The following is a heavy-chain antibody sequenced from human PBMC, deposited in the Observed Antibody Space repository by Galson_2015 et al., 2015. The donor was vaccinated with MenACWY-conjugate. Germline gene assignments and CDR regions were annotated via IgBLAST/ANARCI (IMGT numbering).Heavy chain of an antibody. D-gene: IGHD2-15*01. CDR3: MADVRSGGICSSRICGN. CDR1: GFTFNNAW. Sequence: SLRLSCAASGFTFNNAWMSWARQAPGQGLEWVGRIKNKDDGGTEGHAAPVKDRFTISRDDSKTTLYLQMNSLKTEDTDVYYCMADVRSGGICSSRICGNWGQGILVTVSS. CDR2: IKNKDDGGTE. V-gene: IGHV3-15*01. J-gene: IGHJ4*02.